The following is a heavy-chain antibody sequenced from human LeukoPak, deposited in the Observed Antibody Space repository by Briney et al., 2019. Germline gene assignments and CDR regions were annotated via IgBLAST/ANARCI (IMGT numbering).Heavy chain of an antibody. D-gene: IGHD2-2*01. V-gene: IGHV1-2*02. CDR3: ARAPSIRAITNFDY. J-gene: IGHJ4*02. CDR2: INPNSGGT. CDR1: GYTFTGYY. Sequence: GASVKVSCKASGYTFTGYYMHWVRQAPGQGLEWMGWINPNSGGTNYAQKFQGRVTMTRDTSISTAYMELSRLRSDDTAVYYCARAPSIRAITNFDYWGQGTLVTVSS.